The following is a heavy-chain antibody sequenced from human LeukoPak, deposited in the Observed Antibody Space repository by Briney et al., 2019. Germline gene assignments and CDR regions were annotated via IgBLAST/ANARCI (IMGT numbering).Heavy chain of an antibody. CDR2: VSYSGST. CDR3: AREGGYVMEPDYYYGMHV. CDR1: GASISSHS. Sequence: SETLSLTCTVSGASISSHSWSWIRQPPGKGLEWIGYVSYSGSTNYNPSLKSRVTISEETSTTKFSLRLTSLTAADTAVYFCAREGGYVMEPDYYYGMHVWGQGTAVAVSS. V-gene: IGHV4-59*11. J-gene: IGHJ6*01. D-gene: IGHD5-12*01.